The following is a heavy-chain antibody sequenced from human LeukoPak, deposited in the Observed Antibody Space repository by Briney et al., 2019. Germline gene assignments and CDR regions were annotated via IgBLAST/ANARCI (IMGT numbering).Heavy chain of an antibody. CDR1: GFTFDDYA. D-gene: IGHD6-13*01. CDR2: ISRDSGTI. CDR3: AKDHHVAAAGDY. Sequence: GGSLRLSCAASGFTFDDYAMHWVRQAPGKGLEWVPGISRDSGTIVYADSVKGRFTISRDNSKNTLYLQMNSLRAEDTAVYYCAKDHHVAAAGDYWGQGTLVTVSS. J-gene: IGHJ4*02. V-gene: IGHV3-9*01.